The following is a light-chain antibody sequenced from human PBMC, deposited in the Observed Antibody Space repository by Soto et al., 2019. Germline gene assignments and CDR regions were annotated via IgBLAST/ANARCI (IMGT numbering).Light chain of an antibody. CDR3: AAFDSSLTAMV. CDR1: NSNIGENF. V-gene: IGLV1-51*01. J-gene: IGLJ2*01. CDR2: DDT. Sequence: QSVLTQPPSVSAAPGQSVTISCSGANSNIGENFVSWYQQFLGTAPKLLIYDDTTRPSGIPERFSGSKSGTSATLGITGLQTGDEANYYCAAFDSSLTAMVFGGGTQLTVL.